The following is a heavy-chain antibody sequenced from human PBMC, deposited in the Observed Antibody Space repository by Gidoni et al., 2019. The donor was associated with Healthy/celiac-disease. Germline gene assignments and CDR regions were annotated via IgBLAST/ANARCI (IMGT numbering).Heavy chain of an antibody. D-gene: IGHD2-2*01. CDR2: ISSSSSTI. J-gene: IGHJ4*02. CDR3: ARGADTVVPARLPDY. Sequence: EVQLVESGGGLVQPGGSLRLSCAASGFTFSSYSMNWVRQAPGKGLEWVSYISSSSSTIYYADSVKGRFTISRDNAKNSLYLQMNSLRAEDTAVYYCARGADTVVPARLPDYWGQGTLVTVSS. CDR1: GFTFSSYS. V-gene: IGHV3-48*04.